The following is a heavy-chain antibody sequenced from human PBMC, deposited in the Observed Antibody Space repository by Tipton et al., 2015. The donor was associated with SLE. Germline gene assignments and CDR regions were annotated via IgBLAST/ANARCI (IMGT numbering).Heavy chain of an antibody. CDR1: GDSIGSSGFF. V-gene: IGHV4-39*07. J-gene: IGHJ1*01. CDR3: AREYKVTNPDQENFQY. CDR2: IFHIGNT. D-gene: IGHD4-17*01. Sequence: TLSLTCTVSGDSIGSSGFFWGWIRQPPGKGLEWIGSIFHIGNTYYNPSLKSRVTISVDRSKNQFSLKVNSVTAADTAVYYCAREYKVTNPDQENFQYWGQGTLVTVSS.